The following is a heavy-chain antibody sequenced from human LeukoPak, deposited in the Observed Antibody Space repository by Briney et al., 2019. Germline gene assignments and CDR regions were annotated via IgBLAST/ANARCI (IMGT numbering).Heavy chain of an antibody. V-gene: IGHV4-34*01. CDR3: ARNGHSSYRLINNWFDP. J-gene: IGHJ5*02. CDR2: INHSGST. CDR1: GGSFSGYY. D-gene: IGHD6-6*01. Sequence: SETLSLTCVVYGGSFSGYYWSWIRQPPGKGLEWIGEINHSGSTNYNPSLKSRVTISVDTSKNQFSLKLSSVTAADTTVYYCARNGHSSYRLINNWFDPWGQGTLVTVSS.